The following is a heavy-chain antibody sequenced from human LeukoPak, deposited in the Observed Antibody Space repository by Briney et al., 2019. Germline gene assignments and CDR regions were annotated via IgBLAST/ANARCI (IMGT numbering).Heavy chain of an antibody. CDR2: IRYDGSNE. Sequence: GGSLRLSXAASGFTFCSYGMHWVRQPPGKGLEWLAFIRYDGSNEYYADSVKGRFTISRDNSKNTLYLQMNSLRAEDTAVYYCAKPNSIISTGLYYFDYWGQGTLVTVSS. D-gene: IGHD6-19*01. CDR3: AKPNSIISTGLYYFDY. J-gene: IGHJ4*02. V-gene: IGHV3-30*02. CDR1: GFTFCSYG.